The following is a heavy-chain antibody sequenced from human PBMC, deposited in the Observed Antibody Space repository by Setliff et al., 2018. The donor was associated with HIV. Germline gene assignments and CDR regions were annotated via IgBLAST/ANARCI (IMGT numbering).Heavy chain of an antibody. CDR3: AKDYSGTLPEAFDV. CDR2: ISTSDDRT. V-gene: IGHV3-23*01. CDR1: GFTFSNSA. Sequence: PGGSLRLSCVASGFTFSNSAMAWFRQAPGKGLEWVSCISTSDDRTYYADSVKGRFTVSRDNSKNTLSLQMNSLSAEDTALYYCAKDYSGTLPEAFDVWGQGTMVTVSS. J-gene: IGHJ3*01. D-gene: IGHD1-26*01.